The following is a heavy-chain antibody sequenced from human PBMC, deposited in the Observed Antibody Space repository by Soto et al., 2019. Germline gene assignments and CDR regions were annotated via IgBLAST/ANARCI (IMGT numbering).Heavy chain of an antibody. CDR3: ARHGDLWGSGSSSYYYYYYGMDV. J-gene: IGHJ6*02. Sequence: SETLSLTCAVSGGSISSGGYSWSWIRQPPGKGLEWIGYMYHSGSTYYNPSLKSRVTISIDRSKNQFSLKLSSVTAADTAVYYCARHGDLWGSGSSSYYYYYYGMDVWGQGTTVTVSS. CDR2: MYHSGST. D-gene: IGHD3-10*01. CDR1: GGSISSGGYS. V-gene: IGHV4-30-2*01.